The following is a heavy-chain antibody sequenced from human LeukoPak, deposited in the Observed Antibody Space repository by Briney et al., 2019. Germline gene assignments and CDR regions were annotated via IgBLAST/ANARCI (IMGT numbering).Heavy chain of an antibody. Sequence: PSETLSLTCAVYGGSFSGYYWSWIRQPPGKGLEWIGEINHSGSTNYDPSLKSRVTISVDTPKNQFSLKLSSVTAADTAVYYCARATWLLRRYFDYWGQGTLVTVSS. D-gene: IGHD3-22*01. V-gene: IGHV4-34*01. J-gene: IGHJ4*02. CDR2: INHSGST. CDR3: ARATWLLRRYFDY. CDR1: GGSFSGYY.